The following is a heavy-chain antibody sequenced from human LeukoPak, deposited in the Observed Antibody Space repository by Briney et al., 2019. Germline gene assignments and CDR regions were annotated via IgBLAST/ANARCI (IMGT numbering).Heavy chain of an antibody. D-gene: IGHD4-17*01. CDR2: IYYCGST. CDR3: ARVSTVTTKVDP. CDR1: GGSISSYY. J-gene: IGHJ5*02. V-gene: IGHV4-59*01. Sequence: SETLSLTCTVSGGSISSYYWSWIRQPPGKGLEWIGYIYYCGSTNYNPSLKSRVTISVDTSKNQFSLKLSSVTAADTAVYYCARVSTVTTKVDPWGQGTLVTVSS.